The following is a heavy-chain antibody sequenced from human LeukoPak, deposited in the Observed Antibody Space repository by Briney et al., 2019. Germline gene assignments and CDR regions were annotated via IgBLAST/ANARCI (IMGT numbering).Heavy chain of an antibody. J-gene: IGHJ2*01. CDR2: IYYSGST. CDR1: GGSISGYY. Sequence: SESLSLTCTVSGGSISGYYWSWIRQPPGKGLEWIGYIYYSGSTNYNPSLQSRVTISVDTSKNQFSLSLSYVSAADTAVYYCARLGTGRYWYFDLWGRGTLVTVSS. V-gene: IGHV4-59*01. D-gene: IGHD2-8*02. CDR3: ARLGTGRYWYFDL.